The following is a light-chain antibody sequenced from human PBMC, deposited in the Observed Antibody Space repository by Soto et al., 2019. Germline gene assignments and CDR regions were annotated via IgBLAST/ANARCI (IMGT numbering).Light chain of an antibody. CDR3: QQYGSSPRT. CDR2: GAS. Sequence: EMVMTQSPATLSVSPGERATLSCRASQSVSRNLAWYQQKPGQAPRLLIYGASNRATGIPDRFSGSGSGTDFTLTISRLEPEDFAVYYCQQYGSSPRTFGQGTKVDI. J-gene: IGKJ1*01. V-gene: IGKV3-20*01. CDR1: QSVSRN.